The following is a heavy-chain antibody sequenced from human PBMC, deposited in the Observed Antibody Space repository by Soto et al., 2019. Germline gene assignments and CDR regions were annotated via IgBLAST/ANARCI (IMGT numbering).Heavy chain of an antibody. D-gene: IGHD6-6*01. CDR2: ISGSGGST. CDR3: SKEVAARIYYYYCMDV. J-gene: IGHJ6*02. CDR1: GFTFSSYA. Sequence: GGSLRLSCAASGFTFSSYAMSWVRQAPGKGLEWVSAISGSGGSTYYADSVKGRFTISRDNSKNTLYLQMNSLRAEDTAVYYCSKEVAARIYYYYCMDVWGQGTTVTVSS. V-gene: IGHV3-23*01.